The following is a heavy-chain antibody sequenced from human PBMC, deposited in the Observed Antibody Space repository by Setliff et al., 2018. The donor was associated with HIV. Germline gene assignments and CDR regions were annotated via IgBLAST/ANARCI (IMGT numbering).Heavy chain of an antibody. CDR3: ARQKTVTTYFDY. D-gene: IGHD4-17*01. Sequence: PSETLSLTCTVSGGSIGSSSSFWGWIRQPPGKGLEWIGSIYYSGSTYYNPSLQSRVTISVDTSKNQFSLKLSSVTAADTAVYYCARQKTVTTYFDYWGQGTLVTVSS. CDR1: GGSIGSSSSF. J-gene: IGHJ4*02. V-gene: IGHV4-39*01. CDR2: IYYSGST.